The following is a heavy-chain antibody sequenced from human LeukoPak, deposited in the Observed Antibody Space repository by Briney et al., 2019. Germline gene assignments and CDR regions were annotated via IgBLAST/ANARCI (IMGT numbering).Heavy chain of an antibody. CDR1: GFTFSSYA. Sequence: GGPLRLSCAASGFTFSSYAMHWVRQAPGKGLEWVAVISYDGSNKYYADSVKGRFTISRDNSKNTLYLQMNSLRAEDTAVYYCARESYDFWSGYYTYFDYWGQGTLVTVSS. D-gene: IGHD3-3*01. J-gene: IGHJ4*02. CDR3: ARESYDFWSGYYTYFDY. V-gene: IGHV3-30-3*01. CDR2: ISYDGSNK.